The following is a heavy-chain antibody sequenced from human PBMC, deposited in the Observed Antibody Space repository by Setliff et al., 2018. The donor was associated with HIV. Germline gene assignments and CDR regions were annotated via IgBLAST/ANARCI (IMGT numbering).Heavy chain of an antibody. J-gene: IGHJ6*03. V-gene: IGHV4-39*07. CDR1: GGSISSSTYY. CDR3: ARVYYYGSPHMDV. Sequence: SETLSLTCSVSGGSISSSTYYWGWIRQPPGKGLEWIGSMSYSGSTYYNPSLKSRVTISVDTSKNQFSLKLSSVTAADTAVYYCARVYYYGSPHMDVWGKGTTVTVSS. CDR2: MSYSGST. D-gene: IGHD3-10*01.